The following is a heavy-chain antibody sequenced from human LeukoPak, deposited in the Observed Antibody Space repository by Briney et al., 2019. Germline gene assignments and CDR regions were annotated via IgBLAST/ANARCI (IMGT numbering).Heavy chain of an antibody. J-gene: IGHJ4*02. CDR3: AREDFGVVMSFDY. V-gene: IGHV3-48*01. CDR2: ISSSSSTI. CDR1: KFYFSTYD. Sequence: GGSLRLSCTASKFYFSTYDMNWVRQVPGKGLEWVSYISSSSSTIYYADSVKGRFTISRDNAKNSLYLQMNSLRAEDTAVYYCAREDFGVVMSFDYWGQGTLVTVSS. D-gene: IGHD3-3*01.